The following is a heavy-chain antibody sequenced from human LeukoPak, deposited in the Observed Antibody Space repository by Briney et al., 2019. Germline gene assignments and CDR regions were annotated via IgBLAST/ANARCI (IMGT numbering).Heavy chain of an antibody. Sequence: PSETLSLTCTVSGGSISSSSYYWGWIRQPPGKGLEWIGSIYYSGSTNYNPSLKSRVTISVDTSKNQFSVKLSSVTAADTAVYYCAGTPDYDSSGYRDYWGQGTLVTVSS. CDR1: GGSISSSSYY. CDR2: IYYSGST. D-gene: IGHD3-22*01. V-gene: IGHV4-39*07. CDR3: AGTPDYDSSGYRDY. J-gene: IGHJ4*02.